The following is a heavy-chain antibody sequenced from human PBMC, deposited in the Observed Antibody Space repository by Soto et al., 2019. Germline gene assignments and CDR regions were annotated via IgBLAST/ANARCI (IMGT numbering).Heavy chain of an antibody. Sequence: EVQLVESGGDLVQPGGSLSLSCAAAGVTFSCNWMHRIRQAAGKGLEWVANIKQDGTEKNYADSVKGRFTISRDNAKNSLHLQMNTLRASDTAVYYFSCGSGWSSRHGGQGNLITVSS. V-gene: IGHV3-7*05. CDR2: IKQDGTEK. CDR1: GVTFSCNW. J-gene: IGHJ4*02. D-gene: IGHD3-10*01. CDR3: SCGSGWSSRH.